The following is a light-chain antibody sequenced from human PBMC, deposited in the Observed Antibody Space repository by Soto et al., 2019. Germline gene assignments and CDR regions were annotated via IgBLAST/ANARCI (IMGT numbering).Light chain of an antibody. V-gene: IGKV3-15*01. CDR2: GAS. Sequence: EIVMTQSPATLSVSPGERATLSCRASQSVSSNLAWYQQKPGQAPRLLIYGASTRNTGFPARFSGSGCGTVFTVTSSTLHSEDFTVYYCQQYNIRNTFGQGTKLAIK. CDR1: QSVSSN. J-gene: IGKJ2*01. CDR3: QQYNIRNT.